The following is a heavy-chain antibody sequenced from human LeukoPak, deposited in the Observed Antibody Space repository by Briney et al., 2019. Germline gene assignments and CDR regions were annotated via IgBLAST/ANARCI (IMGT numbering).Heavy chain of an antibody. CDR1: GGTFSSYA. CDR2: IIPIFGTA. CDR3: ARDDIVVVPAAQRTYYYYGMDV. D-gene: IGHD2-2*01. V-gene: IGHV1-69*01. Sequence: SSVTVSCKASGGTFSSYAINWVRQAPGQGLEWMGGIIPIFGTANYAQKFQGRVTITADESTSTAYMELSSLRSEDTAVYYCARDDIVVVPAAQRTYYYYGMDVWGKGTTVTVSS. J-gene: IGHJ6*04.